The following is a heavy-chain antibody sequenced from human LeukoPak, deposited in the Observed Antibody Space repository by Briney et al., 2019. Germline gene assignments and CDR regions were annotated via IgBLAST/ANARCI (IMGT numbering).Heavy chain of an antibody. V-gene: IGHV4-30-4*08. CDR2: IYYSGST. CDR1: GGSISSGDYY. J-gene: IGHJ4*02. D-gene: IGHD5-12*01. CDR3: ARDSGYDPTFDY. Sequence: RPSQTLSLTCTVSGGSISSGDYYWSWIRQPPGKGLEYIGYIYYSGSTYYNPSLKSRVTISEDTSKNQFFLQLNSVTAADTAVYYCARDSGYDPTFDYWGQGTLVTVSS.